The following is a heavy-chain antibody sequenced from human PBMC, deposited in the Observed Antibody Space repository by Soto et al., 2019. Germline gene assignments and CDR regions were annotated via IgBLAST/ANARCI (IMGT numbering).Heavy chain of an antibody. Sequence: QVQLVQSGAEVKKPGASVKVSCKASGYTFTSYGISWVRQAPGQGLEWMGWISAYNGNTNYAQKLQGRVTMTTDTATSTAYMELRSLRSDDTAVYYCASQYCTNGVCYAFDYWGQGTLVTVSS. CDR1: GYTFTSYG. V-gene: IGHV1-18*01. D-gene: IGHD2-8*01. J-gene: IGHJ4*02. CDR3: ASQYCTNGVCYAFDY. CDR2: ISAYNGNT.